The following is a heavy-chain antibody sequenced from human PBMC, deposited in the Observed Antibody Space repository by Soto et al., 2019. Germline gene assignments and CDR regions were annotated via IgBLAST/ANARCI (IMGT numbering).Heavy chain of an antibody. D-gene: IGHD3-22*01. CDR3: ARARRVTGSSGYDY. Sequence: QVQLVQSGTEVKKPGASVKVSCKTSGYSFTTYGISWVRQAPGQGLEWMGWIRVYNGDTKYGQKFQDRVTMTTDTSTTTAYMELRSLRSDATAVYYCARARRVTGSSGYDYWGQGSLVTVSS. CDR2: IRVYNGDT. V-gene: IGHV1-18*01. CDR1: GYSFTTYG. J-gene: IGHJ4*02.